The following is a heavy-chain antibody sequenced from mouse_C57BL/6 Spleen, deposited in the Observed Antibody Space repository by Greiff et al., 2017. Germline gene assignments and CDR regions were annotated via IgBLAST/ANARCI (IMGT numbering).Heavy chain of an antibody. D-gene: IGHD2-4*01. CDR2: IHPNSGST. J-gene: IGHJ3*01. CDR1: GYTFTSYW. Sequence: QVQLQQPGAELVKPGASVKLSCKASGYTFTSYWMHWVKQRPGQGLEWIGMIHPNSGSTNYNEKFKSKATLTVDKSSSTAYMQLSSLTSEDSAVYYCAREGYDYDGAWFADWGPGTLVTVSA. CDR3: AREGYDYDGAWFAD. V-gene: IGHV1-64*01.